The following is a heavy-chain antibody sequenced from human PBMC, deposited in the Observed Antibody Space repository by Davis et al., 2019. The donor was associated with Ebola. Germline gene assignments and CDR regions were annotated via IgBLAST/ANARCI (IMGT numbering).Heavy chain of an antibody. Sequence: PSETLSLTCTVSGGSISSYSWSWIRRPAGKGLEWIGRIYTSGSTNYSPSLKSRVIMSVDTSKNQFSLKLSSVTAADTAVYYCARGTYDGGRLDWYFDLWGRGTLVTVSS. CDR1: GGSISSYS. CDR2: IYTSGST. CDR3: ARGTYDGGRLDWYFDL. D-gene: IGHD2-15*01. V-gene: IGHV4-4*07. J-gene: IGHJ2*01.